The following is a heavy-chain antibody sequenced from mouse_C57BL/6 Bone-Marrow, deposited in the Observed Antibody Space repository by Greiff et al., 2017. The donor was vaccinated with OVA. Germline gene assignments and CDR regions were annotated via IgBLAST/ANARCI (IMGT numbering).Heavy chain of an antibody. CDR1: GYTFTSYW. Sequence: QVQLQQPGAELVRPGSSVKLSCKASGYTFTSYWMHWVKQRPIQGLEWIGNIDPSDSETHYNQKFKDKATLTVDKSSSPAYMQLSSLTSEDSAVYYCARWRGLYYFDYWGQGTTLTVSS. CDR3: ARWRGLYYFDY. D-gene: IGHD3-3*01. V-gene: IGHV1-52*01. CDR2: IDPSDSET. J-gene: IGHJ2*01.